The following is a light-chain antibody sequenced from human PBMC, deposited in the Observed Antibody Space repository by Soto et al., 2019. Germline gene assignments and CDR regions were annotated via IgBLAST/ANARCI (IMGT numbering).Light chain of an antibody. CDR1: SSNIGTGYD. J-gene: IGLJ1*01. CDR3: QSYDGSLSGGV. V-gene: IGLV1-40*01. Sequence: QSVLTQPPSVSGAPGQRVTISCTGSSSNIGTGYDVHWYQQLPETAPKLLIYGNSNRPSGVPDRFSGSKSGTSASLAITGLQAEDEADYYCQSYDGSLSGGVFGTGTKLTVL. CDR2: GNS.